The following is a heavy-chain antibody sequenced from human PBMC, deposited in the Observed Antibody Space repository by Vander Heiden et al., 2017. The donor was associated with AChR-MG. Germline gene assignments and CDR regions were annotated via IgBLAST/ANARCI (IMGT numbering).Heavy chain of an antibody. CDR3: AKWAVAGPRPYYYGMDV. V-gene: IGHV3-23*01. CDR2: IRGSGGST. Sequence: EVQLLESGGGLVQPGGSLRLSCAASGFTFSSYAMSWVRQAPGKGLEWVSAIRGSGGSTYYADSVKGRFTISRDNSKNTLYLQMNSLRAEDTAVYYCAKWAVAGPRPYYYGMDVWGQGTTVTVSS. CDR1: GFTFSSYA. D-gene: IGHD6-19*01. J-gene: IGHJ6*02.